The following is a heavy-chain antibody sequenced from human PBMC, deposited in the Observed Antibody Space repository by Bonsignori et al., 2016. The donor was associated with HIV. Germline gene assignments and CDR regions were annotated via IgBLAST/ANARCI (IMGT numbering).Heavy chain of an antibody. CDR3: ARTLPAAIDVDAFNI. V-gene: IGHV4-39*07. CDR1: GGSISSSSYY. CDR2: IYYSGST. J-gene: IGHJ3*02. Sequence: QMQLQESGPGLVKPSETLSLTCTVSGGSISSSSYYWGWIRQPPGKGLEWIGNIYYSGSTYYNPSLKSRVTISVDTSENQFSLKLNSVTAADTAVYYCARTLPAAIDVDAFNIWGQGTMVTVSS. D-gene: IGHD2-2*01.